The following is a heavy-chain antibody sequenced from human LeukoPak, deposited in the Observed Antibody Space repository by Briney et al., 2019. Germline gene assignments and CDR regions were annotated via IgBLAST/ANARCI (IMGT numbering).Heavy chain of an antibody. D-gene: IGHD4-11*01. CDR3: ARDGMTTPAFDY. V-gene: IGHV3-21*01. Sequence: GGSLRLSCAASGFTFSSYSMNWVRQAPGKGLEWASSISSSSSYIYYADSVKGRFTISRDNAKNSLYLQMNSLRAEDTAVYYCARDGMTTPAFDYWGQGTLVTVSS. CDR2: ISSSSSYI. CDR1: GFTFSSYS. J-gene: IGHJ4*02.